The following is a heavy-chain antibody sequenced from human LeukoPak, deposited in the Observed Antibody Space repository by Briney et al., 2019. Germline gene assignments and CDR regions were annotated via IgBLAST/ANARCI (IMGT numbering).Heavy chain of an antibody. CDR1: GYTFTNYG. CDR2: TSAYNANT. Sequence: ASVKVSCKASGYTFTNYGIIWVRQAPGQGLEWMGWTSAYNANTNYPQKVQGRVTLTTDTSTSTAYMELRSLTSDDTAVYYCARSHSGSLRAPFDYWGRGTLVTVSS. J-gene: IGHJ4*02. CDR3: ARSHSGSLRAPFDY. V-gene: IGHV1-18*01. D-gene: IGHD3-22*01.